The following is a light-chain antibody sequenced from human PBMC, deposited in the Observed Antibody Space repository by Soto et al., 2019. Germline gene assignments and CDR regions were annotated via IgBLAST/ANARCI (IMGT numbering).Light chain of an antibody. CDR1: SSDVGGYNY. J-gene: IGLJ1*01. CDR2: DVS. CDR3: SSYTSSSTYV. Sequence: QSVLTQPASVSGSPGQSITISCTGTSSDVGGYNYVSWYQQHPGKAPKLMIYDVSNRPSGVSNRFSGSKSGNTASLTISGLQADDEADYYFSSYTSSSTYVFGTGTKLTVL. V-gene: IGLV2-14*01.